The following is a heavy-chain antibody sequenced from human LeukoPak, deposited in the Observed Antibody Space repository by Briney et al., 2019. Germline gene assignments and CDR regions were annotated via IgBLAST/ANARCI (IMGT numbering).Heavy chain of an antibody. Sequence: GGSLRLSCAASGFTFGNSWVHWVRQAPGKGLVWVSLINADGSTTTYADSVKGRFTISRDNARNTLSLQMNSLRAEDTAVYYCAKLPIHVVVVAADHYFDYWGQGTLVTVSS. J-gene: IGHJ4*02. CDR2: INADGSTT. V-gene: IGHV3-74*01. D-gene: IGHD2-15*01. CDR1: GFTFGNSW. CDR3: AKLPIHVVVVAADHYFDY.